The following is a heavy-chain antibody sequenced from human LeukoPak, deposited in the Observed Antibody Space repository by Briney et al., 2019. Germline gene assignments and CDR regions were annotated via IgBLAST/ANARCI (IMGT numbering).Heavy chain of an antibody. CDR3: ARMSWGGGSSSLRNWFDP. CDR2: INPNSGGT. D-gene: IGHD6-6*01. V-gene: IGHV1-2*02. J-gene: IGHJ5*02. CDR1: GYTFTDHY. Sequence: ASVKVSCKASGYTFTDHYMHWVRQAPGQGLEWMGWINPNSGGTNYAQKFQGRVTMTRDTSISTAYMELSRLRSDDTAVYYCARMSWGGGSSSLRNWFDPRGQGTLVTVSS.